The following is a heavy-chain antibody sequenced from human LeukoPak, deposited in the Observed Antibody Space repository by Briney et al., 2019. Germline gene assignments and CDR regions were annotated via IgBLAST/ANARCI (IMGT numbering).Heavy chain of an antibody. D-gene: IGHD3-10*01. CDR2: ISWNSGSI. V-gene: IGHV3-9*01. J-gene: IGHJ6*03. Sequence: GGSLRLSCAASGFTFDDYAMHWVRQAPGKGLEWVSGISWNSGSIGYADSVKGRFTISRDNAKNSLYLQMNSLRAEDTALYYCARAGGSGSYGRLLGVLGETYMDVWGKGTTVTVSS. CDR1: GFTFDDYA. CDR3: ARAGGSGSYGRLLGVLGETYMDV.